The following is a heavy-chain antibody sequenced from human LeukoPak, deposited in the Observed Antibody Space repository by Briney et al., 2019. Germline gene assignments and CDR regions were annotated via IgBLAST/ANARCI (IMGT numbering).Heavy chain of an antibody. V-gene: IGHV1-2*02. Sequence: ASVKVSCKASGYTFNIYGITWVRQAPGQGLEWMGWINPNSGGTNYAQKFQGRVTMTRDTSISTAYMELSRLRSDDTAVYYCARAAQVTGRPNLGGHFDYWGQGTLVTVSS. J-gene: IGHJ4*02. CDR2: INPNSGGT. CDR1: GYTFNIYG. CDR3: ARAAQVTGRPNLGGHFDY. D-gene: IGHD6-6*01.